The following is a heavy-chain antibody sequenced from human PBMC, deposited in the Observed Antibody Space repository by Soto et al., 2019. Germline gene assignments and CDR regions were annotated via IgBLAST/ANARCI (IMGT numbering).Heavy chain of an antibody. CDR3: ARVGWFGELLQDLDY. J-gene: IGHJ4*02. V-gene: IGHV1-18*01. D-gene: IGHD3-10*01. CDR1: GYTFTSSG. CDR2: ISAYNGNT. Sequence: ASVKVSCKASGYTFTSSGISWVRQAPGQGLEWMGWISAYNGNTNYAQKLQGRVTMTTDTSTSTAYMELRSLRSDDTAVYYCARVGWFGELLQDLDYWGQGTLVTVSS.